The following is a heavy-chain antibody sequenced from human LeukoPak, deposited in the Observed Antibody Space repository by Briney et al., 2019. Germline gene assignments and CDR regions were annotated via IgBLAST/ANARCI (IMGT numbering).Heavy chain of an antibody. CDR1: GYTFTNYD. CDR3: ARGSWGSGYNWFDP. V-gene: IGHV1-8*01. J-gene: IGHJ5*02. Sequence: ASVKVSCKASGYTFTNYDINWVRQATGQGLEWMGRMNPNSGNTGYAQKFQGRVTMTRNTSISTAYMELSSLRSEDTAVYYCARGSWGSGYNWFDPWGQGTLVTVSS. D-gene: IGHD3-3*01. CDR2: MNPNSGNT.